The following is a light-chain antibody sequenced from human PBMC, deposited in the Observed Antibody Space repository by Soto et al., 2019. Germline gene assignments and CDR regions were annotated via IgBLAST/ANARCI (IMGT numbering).Light chain of an antibody. CDR1: QSVSSNY. Sequence: EVVLTQSPATLSLSPGEGAALSCRASQSVSSNYLAWYQQRPGQAPRLLIYAASNRAAGIPDRFSGSGSGTDFSLTISSREPEDFAIYYCQQYGRSPATFGQGTKLEIK. CDR3: QQYGRSPAT. V-gene: IGKV3-20*01. CDR2: AAS. J-gene: IGKJ2*01.